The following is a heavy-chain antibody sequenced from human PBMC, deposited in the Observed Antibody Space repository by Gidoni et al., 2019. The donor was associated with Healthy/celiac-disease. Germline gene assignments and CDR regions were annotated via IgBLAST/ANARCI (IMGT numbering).Heavy chain of an antibody. D-gene: IGHD5-12*01. Sequence: QLQLQESGSGLVKPSQTLSITCAVSGGSISSGGYSWSWLRQPPGKGLEWIGYIYHSGRTYYNPSLKSRVTISVDRSKNQFSLKLSSVTAADTAVYYCARSSGDGYNWDYYYGMDVWGQGTTVTVSS. J-gene: IGHJ6*02. CDR2: IYHSGRT. CDR1: GGSISSGGYS. V-gene: IGHV4-30-2*01. CDR3: ARSSGDGYNWDYYYGMDV.